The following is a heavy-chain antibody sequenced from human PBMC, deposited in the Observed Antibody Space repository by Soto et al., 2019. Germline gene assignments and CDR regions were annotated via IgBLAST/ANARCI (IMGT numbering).Heavy chain of an antibody. J-gene: IGHJ4*02. Sequence: GGSLRLSCAASGFSFSSYGMHWVRQAPGKGLEWVAVVSDGGIDKYYADSVKGRFTISRDNSKNTLFLQMNSLRADDTAIYYCAKDLSYDGFRGFDQWGQGTLVTVSS. CDR2: VSDGGIDK. D-gene: IGHD3-16*01. CDR3: AKDLSYDGFRGFDQ. CDR1: GFSFSSYG. V-gene: IGHV3-30*18.